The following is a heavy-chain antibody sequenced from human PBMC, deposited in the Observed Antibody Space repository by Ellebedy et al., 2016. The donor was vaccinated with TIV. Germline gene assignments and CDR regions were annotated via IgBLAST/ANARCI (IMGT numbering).Heavy chain of an antibody. CDR3: ARFPSAWYFDL. CDR1: GFTFSDSW. J-gene: IGHJ2*01. V-gene: IGHV3-11*01. Sequence: GGSLRLSXVASGFTFSDSWMSWVRQAPGKGLEWISYISNSGSSIYYADSVKGRFTISRDTAKNSLYLQMNSLRAEDTAVYYCARFPSAWYFDLWGRGTLVSVSS. CDR2: ISNSGSSI. D-gene: IGHD3-3*01.